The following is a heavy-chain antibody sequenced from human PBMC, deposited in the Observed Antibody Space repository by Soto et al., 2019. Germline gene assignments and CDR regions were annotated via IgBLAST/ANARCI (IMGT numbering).Heavy chain of an antibody. CDR1: GFTFSTYS. CDR2: ISYDGSNK. Sequence: GGSLRLSCTASGFTFSTYSMHWFRQAPGKGLEWVAVISYDGSNKYYVDSVKGRFTISRDNSKNTLYLEMGSLRPDDTAVYFCARVYSSLDYGIDYWGQGTPVTVS. D-gene: IGHD6-13*01. V-gene: IGHV3-30-3*01. CDR3: ARVYSSLDYGIDY. J-gene: IGHJ4*02.